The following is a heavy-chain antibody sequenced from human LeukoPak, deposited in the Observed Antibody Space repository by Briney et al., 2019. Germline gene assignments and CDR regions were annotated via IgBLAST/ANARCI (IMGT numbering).Heavy chain of an antibody. CDR2: ISYDGSNK. V-gene: IGHV3-30*18. D-gene: IGHD2-15*01. CDR1: GFTFSSYG. Sequence: PGGSLRLPCAASGFTFSSYGMHWVRQAPGKGLEWVAVISYDGSNKYYADSVKGRFTISRDNSKNTLYLQMNGLRAEDTAVYYCAKDLYLQYCRGSACYLNYYNMDVWGQGTTVAVSS. J-gene: IGHJ6*02. CDR3: AKDLYLQYCRGSACYLNYYNMDV.